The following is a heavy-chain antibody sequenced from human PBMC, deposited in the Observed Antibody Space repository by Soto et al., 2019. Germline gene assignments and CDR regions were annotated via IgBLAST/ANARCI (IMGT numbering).Heavy chain of an antibody. D-gene: IGHD5-12*01. CDR2: VYTSGST. V-gene: IGHV4-4*07. CDR1: GGSISSYY. Sequence: ASETLSLTCTVSGGSISSYYWSWSRQPAGKGLEWIGRVYTSGSTNYNPSLRRRVTMSVDTSKNQFSLKLNYVTAADTDVYYCARDRPIVATSGSGMDVWGQGTAVTVS. J-gene: IGHJ6*02. CDR3: ARDRPIVATSGSGMDV.